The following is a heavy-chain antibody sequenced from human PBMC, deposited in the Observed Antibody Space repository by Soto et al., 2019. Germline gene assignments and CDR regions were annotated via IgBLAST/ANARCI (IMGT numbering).Heavy chain of an antibody. CDR1: GGSFSGYY. CDR3: ARTYSSSWSPFEY. CDR2: INHSGST. D-gene: IGHD6-13*01. J-gene: IGHJ4*02. Sequence: QVQLQQWGAGLLKPSETLSLTCAVYGGSFSGYYWSWIRQPPGKGLEWIGEINHSGSTNYNPSLKSRVTRSVDTSKNQFPLKLSSVPAADTAVYYCARTYSSSWSPFEYWGQGTRVTVSS. V-gene: IGHV4-34*01.